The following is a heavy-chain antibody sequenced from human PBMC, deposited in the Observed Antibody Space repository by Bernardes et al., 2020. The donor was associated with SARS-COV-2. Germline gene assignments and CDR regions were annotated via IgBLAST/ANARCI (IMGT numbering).Heavy chain of an antibody. CDR2: IYHSGST. CDR1: GGSISSSNW. J-gene: IGHJ6*02. D-gene: IGHD2-21*01. V-gene: IGHV4-4*02. Sequence: SETLSLTCAVSGGSISSSNWWSWVRQPPGKGLEWIGEIYHSGSTNYNPSLKSRVTISVDKSKNQFSLKLSSVTAADTAVYYCARVWSYCGGDCYSGNYYYGMDVWGQGTTVTVSS. CDR3: ARVWSYCGGDCYSGNYYYGMDV.